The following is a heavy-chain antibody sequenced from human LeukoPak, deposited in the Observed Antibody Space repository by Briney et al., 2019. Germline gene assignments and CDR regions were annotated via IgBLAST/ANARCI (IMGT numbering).Heavy chain of an antibody. D-gene: IGHD6-13*01. CDR1: GFTFSSYW. CDR2: IKQDGSEK. CDR3: ARGKTSSSWSPYYFDY. J-gene: IGHJ4*02. V-gene: IGHV3-7*01. Sequence: GGSLRLSCAASGFTFSSYWMSWVRQAPGKGLEWVANIKQDGSEKYYVDSVKGRFTISRDNAKNSLYLQMNSLRAEDTAVYYCARGKTSSSWSPYYFDYWGQGTLVTVSS.